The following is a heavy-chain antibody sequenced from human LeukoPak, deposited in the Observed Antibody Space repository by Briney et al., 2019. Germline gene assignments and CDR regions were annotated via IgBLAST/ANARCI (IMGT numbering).Heavy chain of an antibody. CDR2: ISSSGSTI. D-gene: IGHD3-10*01. Sequence: GSLRLSCAASGFTFSSYEINWVRQAPGKGLEWVSYISSSGSTIYYADSVKGRFTISRDNAKNSLYLQMNSLRAEDTAVYYCARDRPDYYGSGSYRIPGAFDIWGQGTMVTVSS. CDR3: ARDRPDYYGSGSYRIPGAFDI. CDR1: GFTFSSYE. J-gene: IGHJ3*02. V-gene: IGHV3-48*03.